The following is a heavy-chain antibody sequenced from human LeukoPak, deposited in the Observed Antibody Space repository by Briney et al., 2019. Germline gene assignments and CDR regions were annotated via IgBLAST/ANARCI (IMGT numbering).Heavy chain of an antibody. D-gene: IGHD3-10*01. CDR3: ARGYGSGSNWFDP. V-gene: IGHV4-4*02. CDR1: GGSISSSNW. Sequence: PSETLSLTCAVSGGSISSSNWWSWVRQPPGKGLEWIGEIYHSGSTNYNPSLKSRVTMSVDTSKNQLSLKLNSVTAADTAVYYCARGYGSGSNWFDPWGQGTLVIVSS. J-gene: IGHJ5*02. CDR2: IYHSGST.